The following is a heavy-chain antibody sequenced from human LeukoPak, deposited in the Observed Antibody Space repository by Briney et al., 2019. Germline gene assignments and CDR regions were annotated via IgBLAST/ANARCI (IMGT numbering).Heavy chain of an antibody. CDR1: GFTFSSYG. CDR2: IWYDGSNK. Sequence: PGGSLGLSGAASGFTFSSYGMHWVRQAPGKGLEWVAVIWYDGSNKYYADSVKGRFTISRDNSKNTLYLQMNSLRAEDTAVYYCAREFQYYFDYWGQGTLVTVSS. V-gene: IGHV3-33*01. CDR3: AREFQYYFDY. J-gene: IGHJ4*02.